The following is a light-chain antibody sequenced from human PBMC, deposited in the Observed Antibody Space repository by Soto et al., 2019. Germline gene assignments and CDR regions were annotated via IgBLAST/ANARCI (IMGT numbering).Light chain of an antibody. Sequence: EIVLTQSPGTLSLSPGERATLSCRASQSVTSSYLAWYQQKPVQAPRLLIYGASNRATGIPDRFSGSGSGTDFTLTISRLEPEDFAVYYCQQYGSSPRTFGQGTKVEIK. CDR1: QSVTSSY. CDR2: GAS. V-gene: IGKV3-20*01. CDR3: QQYGSSPRT. J-gene: IGKJ1*01.